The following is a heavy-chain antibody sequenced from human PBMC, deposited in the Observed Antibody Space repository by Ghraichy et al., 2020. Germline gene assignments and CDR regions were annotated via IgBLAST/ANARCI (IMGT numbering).Heavy chain of an antibody. D-gene: IGHD1-26*01. Sequence: SETLSLTCTVSGGSIRRSSYYWGWIRQAPGKGLEWIGSIYDSGSTQDNPSLRSRVTMSVDTSKNHFSLKLSSVTAADTAVYYCARHWEASYYFDHWGQGTLVTVSS. CDR1: GGSIRRSSYY. CDR3: ARHWEASYYFDH. V-gene: IGHV4-39*01. J-gene: IGHJ4*02. CDR2: IYDSGST.